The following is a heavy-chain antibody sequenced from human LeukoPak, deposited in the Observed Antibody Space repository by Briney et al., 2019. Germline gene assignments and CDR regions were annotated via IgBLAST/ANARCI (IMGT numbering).Heavy chain of an antibody. CDR3: ARSQSQSGSYRYYFGY. J-gene: IGHJ4*02. V-gene: IGHV4-61*08. CDR2: IYYIRNT. CDR1: GGSVGSAGYY. D-gene: IGHD1-26*01. Sequence: SETLSLTCTVSGGSVGSAGYYWSWIRQPPGGGLEWIGYIYYIRNTNYNPSLKSRVTMSLDPSKNQFSLKLNSVTAADTAVYYCARSQSQSGSYRYYFGYWGQGTLVTVSS.